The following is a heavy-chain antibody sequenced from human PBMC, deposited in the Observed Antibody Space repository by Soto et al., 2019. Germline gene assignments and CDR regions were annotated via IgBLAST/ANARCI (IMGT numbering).Heavy chain of an antibody. D-gene: IGHD3-22*01. CDR1: GYSFTSYW. Sequence: PGESLKISCKGSGYSFTSYWISWVRQMPGKGLEWMGRIDPSDSYTNYSPSFQGHVTISADKSISTAYLQWSSLKASDTAMYYCARHFRDYYDSSGSSFYYGMDVWGQGTTVTVSS. J-gene: IGHJ6*02. CDR2: IDPSDSYT. CDR3: ARHFRDYYDSSGSSFYYGMDV. V-gene: IGHV5-10-1*01.